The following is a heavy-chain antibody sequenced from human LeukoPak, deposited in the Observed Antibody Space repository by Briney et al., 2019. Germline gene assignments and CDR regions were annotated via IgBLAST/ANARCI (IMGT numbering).Heavy chain of an antibody. Sequence: ASVKVSCKASGYTFTGYYMHWVRQAPGQGLEWMGWINPNSGGTNYAQKFQGRVTMTRDTSISTAYMELSRLRSDDTAVYYCARDRDLLAARPADSRRVGIHAVDYWGQGTLVTVSS. CDR2: INPNSGGT. CDR3: ARDRDLLAARPADSRRVGIHAVDY. V-gene: IGHV1-2*02. J-gene: IGHJ4*02. CDR1: GYTFTGYY. D-gene: IGHD6-6*01.